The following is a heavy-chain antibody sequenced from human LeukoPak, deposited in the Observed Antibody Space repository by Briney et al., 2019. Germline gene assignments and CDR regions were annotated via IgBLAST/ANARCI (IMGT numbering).Heavy chain of an antibody. CDR2: ISGSGGST. J-gene: IGHJ4*02. CDR3: AKDGLSYDFWSGYYFDQYYFDY. Sequence: PGGSLRLSCAASGFTFSSYAMSWVRQAPGKGLEWVSAISGSGGSTYYADSVKGRFTISRDNSKNTLYLQMNSLRAEDTAVYYCAKDGLSYDFWSGYYFDQYYFDYWGQGTLVTVSS. V-gene: IGHV3-23*01. D-gene: IGHD3-3*01. CDR1: GFTFSSYA.